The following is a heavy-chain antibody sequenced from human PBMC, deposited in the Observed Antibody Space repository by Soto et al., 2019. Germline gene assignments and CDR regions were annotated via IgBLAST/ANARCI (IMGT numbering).Heavy chain of an antibody. CDR2: IKSKTDGGTT. CDR1: GFTFSNAW. V-gene: IGHV3-15*01. Sequence: GGSLRLSCAASGFTFSNAWMSWVRQAPGKGLEWVGRIKSKTDGGTTDYAAPVKGRFTISRDDSKNTLYLQMNSLKTEDTAVYYCTTDRPTKLGIVWSAFDIWGQGTMVTVSS. CDR3: TTDRPTKLGIVWSAFDI. J-gene: IGHJ3*02. D-gene: IGHD7-27*01.